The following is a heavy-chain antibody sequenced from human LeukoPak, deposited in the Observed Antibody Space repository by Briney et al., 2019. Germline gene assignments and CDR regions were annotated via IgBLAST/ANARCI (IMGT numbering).Heavy chain of an antibody. D-gene: IGHD1-26*01. V-gene: IGHV4-59*01. CDR3: ARVASVGATRALDY. Sequence: SETLSLTCTVSGGSITIDYWSWIRQPPEKGLESIGYIYYSGSTNYNPSLKSRVTISVDTSKNQFSLKLSSVTAADTAVYYCARVASVGATRALDYWGQGTLVTVSS. J-gene: IGHJ4*02. CDR1: GGSITIDY. CDR2: IYYSGST.